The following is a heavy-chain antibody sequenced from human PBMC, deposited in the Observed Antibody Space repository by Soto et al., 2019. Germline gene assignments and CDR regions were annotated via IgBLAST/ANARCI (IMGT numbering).Heavy chain of an antibody. CDR1: GYTFISHD. J-gene: IGHJ4*02. Sequence: QVQLVQSGAGVKMPGASVRVSCKASGYTFISHDISWVRQATGQGLEWMGWMNPNSGNTGYGQKFQGRVTMPRNTSTSTAYMGLSSLRSDDTAVYYCARGRYAIRGAFIIGELDYWGQGSLVIVSS. CDR3: ARGRYAIRGAFIIGELDY. D-gene: IGHD3-10*01. V-gene: IGHV1-8*01. CDR2: MNPNSGNT.